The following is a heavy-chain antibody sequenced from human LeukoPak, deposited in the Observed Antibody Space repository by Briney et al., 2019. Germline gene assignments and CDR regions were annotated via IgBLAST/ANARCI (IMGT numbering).Heavy chain of an antibody. CDR3: ARDPYYYDSSGYYSDY. CDR1: GGTFSSYA. J-gene: IGHJ4*02. CDR2: IIPILGIG. Sequence: GASVKVSCKASGGTFSSYAISWVRQAPGQGLEWMGRIIPILGIGNYAQKFQGRVTITADKSTSTAYMELSSLRSEDTAVYYCARDPYYYDSSGYYSDYWGQGTLVTVSS. V-gene: IGHV1-69*04. D-gene: IGHD3-22*01.